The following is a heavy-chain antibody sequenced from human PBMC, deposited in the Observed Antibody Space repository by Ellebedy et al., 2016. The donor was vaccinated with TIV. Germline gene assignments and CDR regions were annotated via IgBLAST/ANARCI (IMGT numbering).Heavy chain of an antibody. CDR2: FDPEDGET. CDR3: ATAGYDSGDYYNYDYYGMDV. D-gene: IGHD3-22*01. Sequence: AASVKVSCKVSGYTLTELSMHWVRQAPGKGLEWMGGFDPEDGETIYAQKFQGRVTMTEDTSTDTAYMELSSLRSEDTAVYYCATAGYDSGDYYNYDYYGMDVWGQGTTVTVSS. CDR1: GYTLTELS. J-gene: IGHJ6*02. V-gene: IGHV1-24*01.